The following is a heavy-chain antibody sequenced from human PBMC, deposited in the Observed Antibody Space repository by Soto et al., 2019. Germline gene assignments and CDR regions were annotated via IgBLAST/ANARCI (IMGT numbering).Heavy chain of an antibody. Sequence: GESLKISCKVSGYSFAGYWITWVRQKPGKGLEWMGRTDPSDSQTYYSPSFRGHVTISVTKSITTVFLQWSSLRASDTAMYYCARQIYDSDTGPNFQYYFDSWGQGTPVTVSS. J-gene: IGHJ4*02. CDR2: TDPSDSQT. V-gene: IGHV5-10-1*01. D-gene: IGHD3-22*01. CDR3: ARQIYDSDTGPNFQYYFDS. CDR1: GYSFAGYW.